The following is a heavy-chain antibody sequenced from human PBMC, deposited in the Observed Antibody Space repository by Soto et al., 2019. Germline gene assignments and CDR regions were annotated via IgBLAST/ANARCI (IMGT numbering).Heavy chain of an antibody. CDR2: INHSGST. CDR3: ARAWVSAWFDP. V-gene: IGHV4-34*01. CDR1: GGSFSGYY. D-gene: IGHD1-26*01. J-gene: IGHJ5*02. Sequence: SETLSLTSAVYGGSFSGYYWSWIRQPPGKGLEWIGEINHSGSTNYNPSLKSRVTISVDTSKNQFSLKLSSVTAADTAVYYCARAWVSAWFDPWGQGTLVTVSS.